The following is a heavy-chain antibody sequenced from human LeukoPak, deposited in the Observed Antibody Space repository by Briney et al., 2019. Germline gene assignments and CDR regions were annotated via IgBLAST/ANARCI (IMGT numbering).Heavy chain of an antibody. CDR1: GFTFSGSA. Sequence: GGSLRLSCAVSGFTFSGSALHWVRQASGKGLEWVGRIRSTANGYATAYAASVKGRFTISRDDSKNTAYLQMDSLKTEDTAVYYCTGNYYGSGSYADFDYWGQGTLVTVSS. D-gene: IGHD3-10*01. V-gene: IGHV3-73*01. J-gene: IGHJ4*02. CDR3: TGNYYGSGSYADFDY. CDR2: IRSTANGYAT.